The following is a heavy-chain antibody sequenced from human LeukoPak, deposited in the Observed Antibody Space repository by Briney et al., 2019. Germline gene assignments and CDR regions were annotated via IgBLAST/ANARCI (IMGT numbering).Heavy chain of an antibody. D-gene: IGHD6-13*01. V-gene: IGHV1-46*01. Sequence: GASVKVSCKASGYTFTSYYMHWVRQAPGQGLEWMGIINPSGGSTSYAHKFQGRVTMTRDTSTSTVYMELSSLRSEDTAVYYCARESGDSSSPVYFDYWGQGTLVTVSS. J-gene: IGHJ4*02. CDR3: ARESGDSSSPVYFDY. CDR1: GYTFTSYY. CDR2: INPSGGST.